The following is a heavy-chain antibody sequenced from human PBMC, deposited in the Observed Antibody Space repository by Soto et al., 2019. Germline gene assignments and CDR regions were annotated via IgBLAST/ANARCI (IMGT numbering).Heavy chain of an antibody. Sequence: QVQLVQSGAEVKKPGSSLKVSCKTSGVTFSTSGISWVRQGPGQGLEWMGGIIPLFGTPKYARKFQGRVSITAADPPNQPSLELSGLGSHDTAINYWARVPPPFFGGGIATQLTTYFAPWGQG. D-gene: IGHD3-16*01. CDR1: GVTFSTSG. J-gene: IGHJ6*01. V-gene: IGHV1-69*01. CDR2: IIPLFGTP. CDR3: ARVPPPFFGGGIATQLTTYFAP.